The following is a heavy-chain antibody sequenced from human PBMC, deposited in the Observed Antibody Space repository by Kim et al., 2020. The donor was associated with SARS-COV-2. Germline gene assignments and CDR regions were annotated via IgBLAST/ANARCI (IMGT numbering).Heavy chain of an antibody. CDR1: GGSISSSSYY. V-gene: IGHV4-39*01. J-gene: IGHJ4*02. D-gene: IGHD6-13*01. CDR3: ARLGPGIQSDY. CDR2: IYYSGST. Sequence: SETLSLTCTVSGGSISSSSYYWGWIRQPPGKGLEWIGSIYYSGSTYYNPSLKSRVTISVDTSKNQFSLKLSSVTAADTAVYYCARLGPGIQSDYWGQGTLVTVSS.